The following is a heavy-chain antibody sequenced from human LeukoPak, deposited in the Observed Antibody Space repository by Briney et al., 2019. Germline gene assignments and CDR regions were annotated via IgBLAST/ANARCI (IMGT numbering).Heavy chain of an antibody. D-gene: IGHD6-19*01. CDR3: ARSGFYNTGWAHFDS. CDR2: IYYSGST. CDR1: GGSISSYY. Sequence: SETLSLTCTVSGGSISSYYWSWIRQPPGKGLEWIGYIYYSGSTNYNPSLKSRVTLSVDTSKNHFSLRLSSVTAADTAVYYCARSGFYNTGWAHFDSWGQGALVTVSS. J-gene: IGHJ4*02. V-gene: IGHV4-59*08.